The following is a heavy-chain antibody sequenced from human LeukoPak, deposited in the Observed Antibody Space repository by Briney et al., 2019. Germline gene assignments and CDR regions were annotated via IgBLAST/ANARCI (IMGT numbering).Heavy chain of an antibody. CDR2: IYHSEST. CDR1: GGSISSSY. V-gene: IGHV4-59*08. J-gene: IGHJ4*02. D-gene: IGHD4-23*01. Sequence: SETLSLTCTVSGGSISSSYCSWIRQPPGKGLEWIGYIYHSESTNYSPSLKGRVTISVDTSKNQFSLKLSSVTAADTAVYYCASQAGGTSGPFDYWGQGTLVTVSS. CDR3: ASQAGGTSGPFDY.